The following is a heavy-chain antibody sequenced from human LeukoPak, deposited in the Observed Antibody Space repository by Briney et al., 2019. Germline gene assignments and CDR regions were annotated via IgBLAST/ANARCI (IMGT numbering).Heavy chain of an antibody. CDR1: GLILSSYA. V-gene: IGHV3-23*01. J-gene: IGHJ6*03. CDR3: AKVMKGSERLTMVRGVIIKTAGLYYMDV. CDR2: FSASGGST. Sequence: GGSLRLSCPASGLILSSYAMSWVRQARGQGLSWVSSFSASGGSTNYADSVKGRFTISRDNSKNTVYLQMNSLRAEDTAVYYCAKVMKGSERLTMVRGVIIKTAGLYYMDVWGKGTTVTVSS. D-gene: IGHD3-10*01.